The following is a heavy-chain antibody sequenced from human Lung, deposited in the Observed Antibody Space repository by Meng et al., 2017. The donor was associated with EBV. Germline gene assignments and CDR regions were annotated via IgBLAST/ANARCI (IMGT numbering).Heavy chain of an antibody. CDR1: GSSISSGGYY. V-gene: IGHV4-31*03. D-gene: IGHD3-10*01. CDR2: IHDSGST. CDR3: ARASYGSGSPLGESWFDP. J-gene: IGHJ5*02. Sequence: QWPLRRSGPGLVKPSQTLSLTCTVSGSSISSGGYYWSWIRQHPGKGLEWIGYIHDSGSTYYNPSLKSRVTMSADTSKNQFSLKLSSVTAADTAVYYCARASYGSGSPLGESWFDPWGQGTLVTVSS.